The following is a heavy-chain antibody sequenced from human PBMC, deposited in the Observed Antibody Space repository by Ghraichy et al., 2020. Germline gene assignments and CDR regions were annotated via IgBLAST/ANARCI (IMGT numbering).Heavy chain of an antibody. D-gene: IGHD5-12*01. CDR3: ARPLYSGYDLALFA. J-gene: IGHJ4*02. CDR1: GYSFTNYW. V-gene: IGHV5-10-1*01. Sequence: GSLNISCKASGYSFTNYWINWVRQMPGKGFEWMGRIDPSDSYTNYSPSFQGHITFSADKSISTAYLQWSSLQASDTGIYYCARPLYSGYDLALFAWGQGTLVTVSS. CDR2: IDPSDSYT.